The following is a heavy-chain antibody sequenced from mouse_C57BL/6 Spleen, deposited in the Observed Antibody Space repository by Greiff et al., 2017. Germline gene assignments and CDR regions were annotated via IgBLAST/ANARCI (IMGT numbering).Heavy chain of an antibody. J-gene: IGHJ4*01. CDR3: ARYEGGYPYYYAMDY. Sequence: EVKLMESGGGLVQPGGSLSLSCAASGFTFTDYYMSWVRQPPGKALEWLGFIRNKANGYTSEYSASVTGRFTISRDNSQSILYLQMNALRAEDSATYYCARYEGGYPYYYAMDYWGQGTSGTVSA. CDR1: GFTFTDYY. CDR2: IRNKANGYTS. D-gene: IGHD2-2*01. V-gene: IGHV7-3*01.